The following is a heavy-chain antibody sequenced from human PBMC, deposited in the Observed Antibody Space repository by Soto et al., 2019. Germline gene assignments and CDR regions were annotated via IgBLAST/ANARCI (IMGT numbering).Heavy chain of an antibody. V-gene: IGHV3-30*18. Sequence: QVQLVESGGGVVQPGRSLRLSCLASGFTFRGCGMHWVRQAPGQGLEWVAVISYDGGNIYYADSVKGRFTISRDNSKHTVYLQMDSLRDEDTAVYYCAKDYSSGWYYFDNWGQGTLVAVSA. CDR2: ISYDGGNI. CDR3: AKDYSSGWYYFDN. D-gene: IGHD6-13*01. CDR1: GFTFRGCG. J-gene: IGHJ4*02.